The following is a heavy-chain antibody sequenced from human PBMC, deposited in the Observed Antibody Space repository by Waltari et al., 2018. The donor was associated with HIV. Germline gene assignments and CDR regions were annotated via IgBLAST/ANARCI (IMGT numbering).Heavy chain of an antibody. CDR2: IGSSSSYV. D-gene: IGHD3-3*01. V-gene: IGHV3-21*02. Sequence: EVQLVESGGGLVKPGGSLRLSCAASGFTFSTYSMTWVRQAPGKGLEWVSSIGSSSSYVYYADSVKGRFTISRDNAKNSLYLQMNGLRAEDTAVYYCARGGYYSYLDYWGQGTLVTVSS. CDR1: GFTFSTYS. J-gene: IGHJ4*02. CDR3: ARGGYYSYLDY.